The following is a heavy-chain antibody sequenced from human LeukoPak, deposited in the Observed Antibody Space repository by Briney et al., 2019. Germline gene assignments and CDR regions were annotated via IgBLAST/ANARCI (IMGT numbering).Heavy chain of an antibody. CDR1: GFTFSSYG. CDR3: ARDSRLLRAFDI. CDR2: IWYDGSNK. Sequence: GRSLRLSCAASGFTFSSYGMHWLRQAPGKGLEWVAVIWYDGSNKYYADSVKGRFTISRDNSKNTLYLQMNSLRAEDTAVYYCARDSRLLRAFDIWGQGTIVTVSS. D-gene: IGHD6-25*01. J-gene: IGHJ3*02. V-gene: IGHV3-33*01.